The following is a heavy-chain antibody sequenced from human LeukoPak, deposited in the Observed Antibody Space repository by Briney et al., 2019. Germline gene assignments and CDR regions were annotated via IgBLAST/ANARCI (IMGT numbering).Heavy chain of an antibody. J-gene: IGHJ6*02. CDR3: ARDCSSTSCSDYGMDV. CDR1: GFTFSSYS. CDR2: ISSSSSYI. V-gene: IGHV3-21*01. Sequence: PGGSLRLSCAASGFTFSSYSMNWVRQAPGKGLEWVSSISSSSSYIYYADSVKGRFTISRDNAKNSLYLQMNSLRAEDTAVYYCARDCSSTSCSDYGMDVWGQGTTVTVSS. D-gene: IGHD2-2*01.